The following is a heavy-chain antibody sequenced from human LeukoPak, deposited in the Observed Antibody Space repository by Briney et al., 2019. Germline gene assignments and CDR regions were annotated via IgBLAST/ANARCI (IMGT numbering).Heavy chain of an antibody. J-gene: IGHJ6*02. Sequence: VASVKVSCKASGGTFSSYAISWVRQAPGQGLEWMGGIIPILGIANYAQKFQGRVTITADKSTSTAYMELSSLRSEDTAVYYCASYYGSGSYYNEYYYYGMDVWGQGTTDTVSS. CDR3: ASYYGSGSYYNEYYYYGMDV. D-gene: IGHD3-10*01. CDR1: GGTFSSYA. V-gene: IGHV1-69*04. CDR2: IIPILGIA.